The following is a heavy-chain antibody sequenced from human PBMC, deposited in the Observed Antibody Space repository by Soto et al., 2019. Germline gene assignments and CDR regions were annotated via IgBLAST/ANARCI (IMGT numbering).Heavy chain of an antibody. J-gene: IGHJ6*02. V-gene: IGHV3-23*01. CDR3: AKAFRPKRITMTHGAYYYGMDV. Sequence: GGSLRLSCAASGFTFSSYAMSWVRQAPGKGLEWVSAISGSGGSTYYADSVKGRFTISRDNSKNTLYLQMNSLRAEDTAVYYCAKAFRPKRITMTHGAYYYGMDVWGQGTTVTVSS. CDR2: ISGSGGST. D-gene: IGHD3-22*01. CDR1: GFTFSSYA.